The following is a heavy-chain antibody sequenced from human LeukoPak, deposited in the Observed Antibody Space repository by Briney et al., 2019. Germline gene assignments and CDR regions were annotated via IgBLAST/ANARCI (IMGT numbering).Heavy chain of an antibody. CDR3: VRGTTYSSTKADF. CDR2: INGDGSST. J-gene: IGHJ4*02. CDR1: GFAFSSCW. Sequence: GGSLRLSCAASGFAFSSCWMHWVRQAPGKGLEWVSRINGDGSSTGYADSVKGRLTISRDNANNMMYLQMDSLRAEDSATYYCVRGTTYSSTKADFWGQGTLVTVSS. V-gene: IGHV3-74*01. D-gene: IGHD6-13*01.